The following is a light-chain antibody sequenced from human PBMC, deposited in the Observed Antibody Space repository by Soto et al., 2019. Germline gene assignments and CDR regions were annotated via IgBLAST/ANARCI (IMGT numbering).Light chain of an antibody. CDR3: SSQANSRV. J-gene: IGLJ3*02. V-gene: IGLV2-14*01. CDR2: EVS. Sequence: QSALTQPASVSGSPGQSITISCTGTNSDIGDYKYISWYQHHPGRAPKLILYEVSDRPSGVSNRFSGSKSGNTASLTISGLQAEDEADYYCSSQANSRVFGGGTKLTVL. CDR1: NSDIGDYKY.